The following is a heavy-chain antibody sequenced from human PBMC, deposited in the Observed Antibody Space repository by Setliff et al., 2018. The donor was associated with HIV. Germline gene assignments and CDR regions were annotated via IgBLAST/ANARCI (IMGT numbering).Heavy chain of an antibody. D-gene: IGHD6-19*01. V-gene: IGHV4-34*01. CDR3: ARDQRDLGPRSGWSYYFDY. J-gene: IGHJ4*02. CDR1: GGSFSAYH. Sequence: LSLTCAVYGGSFSAYHWSWIRQTPGKGLEWLGEINHSGSTAYNLALESRVSMSIDTSKNQFSLKLTSVTAADTAIYYCARDQRDLGPRSGWSYYFDYWGQGTLVTVSS. CDR2: INHSGST.